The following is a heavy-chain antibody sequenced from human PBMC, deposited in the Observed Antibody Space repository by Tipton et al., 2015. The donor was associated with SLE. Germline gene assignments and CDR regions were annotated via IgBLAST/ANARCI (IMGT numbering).Heavy chain of an antibody. Sequence: GLVKPSETLSLTCAVSGYSISSGHYWGWIRQPPGKGLEWIGSIYDNTRKYYNPSLKGRITVSFDASKNEFSLRLTSVTAADTAVYYCARCPSNTVFVDNWFDPWGQGILVTVSS. CDR1: GYSISSGHY. CDR3: ARCPSNTVFVDNWFDP. D-gene: IGHD2-21*01. J-gene: IGHJ5*02. V-gene: IGHV4-38-2*01. CDR2: IYDNTRK.